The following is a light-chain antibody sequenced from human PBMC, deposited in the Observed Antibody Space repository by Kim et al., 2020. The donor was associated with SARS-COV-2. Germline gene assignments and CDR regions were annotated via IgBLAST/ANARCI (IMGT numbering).Light chain of an antibody. CDR1: SSNIGVNT. V-gene: IGLV1-44*01. CDR2: TNN. CDR3: AAWDDSLNGHVV. J-gene: IGLJ2*01. Sequence: QSVLTQPPSASGTPGQRVTISCSGSSSNIGVNTVNWYQQLPGTAPKLLIYTNNQRPPGVSDRFSGSKSGTSAFLAISGLQSEDEADYYCAAWDDSLNGHVVFGGGTQLTVL.